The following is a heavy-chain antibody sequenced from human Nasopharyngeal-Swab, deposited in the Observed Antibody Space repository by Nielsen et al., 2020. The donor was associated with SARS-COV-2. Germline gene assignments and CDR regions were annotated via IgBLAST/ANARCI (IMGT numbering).Heavy chain of an antibody. D-gene: IGHD6-13*01. CDR3: ARDKVASSGTLHWFDS. CDR2: SYYSGIT. Sequence: TLSLTCTVSGGSISGGGFYWSWMRQDPGKGLEWFGCSYYSGITYYNPSLKSRLIISIDTSKNQFSLNLTSVTPADTAVYYCARDKVASSGTLHWFDSWGQGTRVTVSS. V-gene: IGHV4-31*03. J-gene: IGHJ5*01. CDR1: GGSISGGGFY.